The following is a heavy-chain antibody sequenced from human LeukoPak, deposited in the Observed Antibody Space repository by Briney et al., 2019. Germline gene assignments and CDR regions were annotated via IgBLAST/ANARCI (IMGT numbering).Heavy chain of an antibody. V-gene: IGHV3-7*01. J-gene: IGHJ4*02. CDR2: IKEDGSDK. CDR3: AKGGHYNFDY. D-gene: IGHD4-11*01. CDR1: GFTFSTYW. Sequence: GGSLRLSCAASGFTFSTYWMKWVRQAPGKGLEWVASIKEDGSDKYYVDSVKGRFSISRDNAKNSLYLQMNSLRTEDTAVYYCAKGGHYNFDYWGQGTLVPVSS.